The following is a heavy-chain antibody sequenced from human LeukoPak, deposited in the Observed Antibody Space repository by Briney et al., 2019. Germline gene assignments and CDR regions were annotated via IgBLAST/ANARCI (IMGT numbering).Heavy chain of an antibody. J-gene: IGHJ3*02. CDR1: GFTFDDYG. Sequence: PGGSLRLSCAASGFTFDDYGMSWVRQAPGKGLEWVSHINWNGGSTAYVDSVKGRLTISRDNAKNSLYVQMNSLRAEDTAFYYCARETPGDAFDIWGQGTMVTVSS. CDR2: INWNGGST. V-gene: IGHV3-20*04. CDR3: ARETPGDAFDI.